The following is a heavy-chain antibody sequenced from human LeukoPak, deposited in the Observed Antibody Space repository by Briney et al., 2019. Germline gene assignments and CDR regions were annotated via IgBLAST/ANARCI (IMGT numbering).Heavy chain of an antibody. CDR3: ATFPRGRAFDV. V-gene: IGHV1-8*01. J-gene: IGHJ3*01. CDR1: GYTFTSYD. D-gene: IGHD3-10*01. CDR2: MNPNSGNT. Sequence: ASVTVSCKASGYTFTSYDINWVRQATGQGLEWMGWMNPNSGNTAFTQKFQGRVTMTRNISVSTAYMELISLRSEDTAVYYCATFPRGRAFDVRGQGTMVTVSS.